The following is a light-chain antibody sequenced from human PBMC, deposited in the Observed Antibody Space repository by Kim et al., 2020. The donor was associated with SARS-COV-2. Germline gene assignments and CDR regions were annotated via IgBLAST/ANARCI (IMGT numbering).Light chain of an antibody. V-gene: IGLV2-23*02. CDR3: CSYAGSSTLL. CDR2: EVS. J-gene: IGLJ2*01. CDR1: RSDVGSTNL. Sequence: GQTITISCTGTRSDVGSTNLVSWYQQHPGKAPKLMIYEVSKRPSGVSNRFSGSKSGNTASLTISGLQAEDEADYYCCSYAGSSTLLFGGGTQLTVL.